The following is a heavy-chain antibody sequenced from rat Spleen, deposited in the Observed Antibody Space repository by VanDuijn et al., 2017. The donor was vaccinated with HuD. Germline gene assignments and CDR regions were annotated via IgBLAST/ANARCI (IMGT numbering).Heavy chain of an antibody. V-gene: IGHV5-29*01. CDR3: ARQGGGFYFDY. J-gene: IGHJ2*01. CDR1: GFTFSDYY. CDR2: ISYDGSST. D-gene: IGHD1-11*01. Sequence: EVQLVESDGGLVQPGRSLKLSCAASGFTFSDYYMAWVRQAPTKGLEWVATISYDGSSTYYRDSVKGRFTISRDNAKSTLYLQMDSLRSEDTATYYCARQGGGFYFDYWGQGVMVTVSS.